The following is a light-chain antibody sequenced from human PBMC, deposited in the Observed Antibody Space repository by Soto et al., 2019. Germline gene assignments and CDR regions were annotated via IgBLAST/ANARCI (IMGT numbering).Light chain of an antibody. Sequence: QSVLTQPASVSGSPGQSITISCAGTRDDIGAYDYVSWYQQHPGNAPKLLVYEVTNRPSGVSDRFSGSKSGNTASLTISGLQAEDAADYYCNSYTNSSAVVFGGGT. CDR1: RDDIGAYDY. V-gene: IGLV2-14*01. J-gene: IGLJ2*01. CDR2: EVT. CDR3: NSYTNSSAVV.